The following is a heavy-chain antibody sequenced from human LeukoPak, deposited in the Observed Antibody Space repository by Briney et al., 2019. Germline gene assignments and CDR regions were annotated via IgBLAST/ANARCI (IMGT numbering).Heavy chain of an antibody. CDR1: GFTFSTYS. D-gene: IGHD3-10*01. J-gene: IGHJ5*02. Sequence: PGRSLRLSCAASGFTFSTYSINWVRHAPGKGLEWVSSITSSSSYIYYTDSAKGRFTISRDNAKNSLYLQMNSLRAEDMAVYYCATDLIHYYGSGAKTWGQGTLVTVSS. CDR3: ATDLIHYYGSGAKT. CDR2: ITSSSSYI. V-gene: IGHV3-21*01.